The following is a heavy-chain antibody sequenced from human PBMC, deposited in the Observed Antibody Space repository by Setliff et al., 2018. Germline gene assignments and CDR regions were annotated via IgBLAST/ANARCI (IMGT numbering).Heavy chain of an antibody. CDR2: ISSSSGTI. V-gene: IGHV3-48*01. Sequence: PGGSLRLSCAASGFTFSDYNMNWVRQAPGKGLEWLSYISSSSGTIFYADSVKGRFSISRDSAKSSLFLQMNSLRGEDTAVYYCARSRRPRRLQSDFDHWGQGTLVTAPQ. CDR3: ARSRRPRRLQSDFDH. D-gene: IGHD6-25*01. J-gene: IGHJ4*02. CDR1: GFTFSDYN.